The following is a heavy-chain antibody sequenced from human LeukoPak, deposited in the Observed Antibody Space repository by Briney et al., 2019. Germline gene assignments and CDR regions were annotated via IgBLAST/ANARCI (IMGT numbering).Heavy chain of an antibody. CDR1: GFTFSSYA. J-gene: IGHJ4*02. V-gene: IGHV3-23*01. CDR2: ISGSGGST. Sequence: SGGSLRLSCAASGFTFSSYAMSWVRQAPGKGLEWVSAISGSGGSTYYADSVKGRFTISRDNSKNTLYLQMNSLRAEDTAVYYCAKLPSYDDIVTGSFDYWGQGTLVTVSS. D-gene: IGHD3-9*01. CDR3: AKLPSYDDIVTGSFDY.